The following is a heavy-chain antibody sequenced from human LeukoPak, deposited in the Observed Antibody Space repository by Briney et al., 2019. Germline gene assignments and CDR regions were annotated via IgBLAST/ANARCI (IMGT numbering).Heavy chain of an antibody. V-gene: IGHV4-4*07. D-gene: IGHD4-17*01. CDR1: GNSISIYY. CDR3: ARGPTTVTRAFDY. CDR2: IYTSGST. Sequence: PSETLSLTCTVPGNSISIYYWSWIRQPAGKGLEWIGHIYTSGSTNYNPSLKSRVTMSVDTSKNQFSLKLSSVTAADTAVYYCARGPTTVTRAFDYWGQGTLVTVSS. J-gene: IGHJ4*02.